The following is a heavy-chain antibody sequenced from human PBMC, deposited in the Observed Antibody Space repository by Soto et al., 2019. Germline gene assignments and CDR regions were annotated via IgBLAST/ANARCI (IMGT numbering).Heavy chain of an antibody. D-gene: IGHD4-17*01. V-gene: IGHV3-48*03. CDR2: ISSSGSTI. CDR1: GFTFSFFE. CDR3: ARDRDYGGKDY. Sequence: PGGSLRLSCAASGFTFSFFEMNWVRQAPGKGLEWISYISSSGSTIYHADSVKGRFTISRDNAKNSLYLQMNSLRAEDTAVYYCARDRDYGGKDYWGQGTLVTVSS. J-gene: IGHJ4*02.